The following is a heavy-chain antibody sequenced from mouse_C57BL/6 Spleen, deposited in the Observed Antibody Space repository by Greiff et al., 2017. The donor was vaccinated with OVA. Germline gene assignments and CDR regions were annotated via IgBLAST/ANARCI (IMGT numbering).Heavy chain of an antibody. CDR3: ARLLLRSSMDY. J-gene: IGHJ4*01. CDR1: GYAFSSYW. V-gene: IGHV1-80*01. Sequence: QVQLQQSGAELVKPGASVKISCKASGYAFSSYWMNWVKQRPGKGLEWIGQIYPGDGDTNYNGKFKGKATLTADKSSSTAYMQLSSLTSEDSAVYFCARLLLRSSMDYWGQGTSVTVSS. CDR2: IYPGDGDT. D-gene: IGHD1-1*01.